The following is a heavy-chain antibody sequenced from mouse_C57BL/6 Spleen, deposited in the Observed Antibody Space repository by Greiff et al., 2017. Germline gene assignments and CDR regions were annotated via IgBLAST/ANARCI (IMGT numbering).Heavy chain of an antibody. V-gene: IGHV1-82*01. Sequence: VQGVESGPELVKPGASVKISCKASGYAFSSSWLNWVKQRPGKGLEWIGRIYPGDGDTNYNGKFKGKATLTADKSSSTAYMQLSSLTSEDSAVYFCAREVYYGNYEGWYFDVWGTGTTVTVSS. CDR1: GYAFSSSW. J-gene: IGHJ1*03. CDR3: AREVYYGNYEGWYFDV. CDR2: IYPGDGDT. D-gene: IGHD2-1*01.